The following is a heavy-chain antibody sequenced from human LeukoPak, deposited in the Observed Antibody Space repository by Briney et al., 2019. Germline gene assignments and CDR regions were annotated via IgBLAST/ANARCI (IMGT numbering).Heavy chain of an antibody. J-gene: IGHJ6*02. V-gene: IGHV3-43*02. CDR3: AKDAGIQLWLRYYYYYYGMDV. Sequence: GGSLRLSCAASGFTFDDYAMHWARQAPGKGLEWVSLISGDGGSTYYADSVKGRFTISRDNSKNSLYLQMNSLRTEDTALYYCAKDAGIQLWLRYYYYYYGMDVWGQGTTVTVSS. CDR2: ISGDGGST. CDR1: GFTFDDYA. D-gene: IGHD5-18*01.